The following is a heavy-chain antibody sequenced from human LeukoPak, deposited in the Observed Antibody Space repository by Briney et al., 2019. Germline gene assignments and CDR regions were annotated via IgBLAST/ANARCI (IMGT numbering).Heavy chain of an antibody. V-gene: IGHV4-4*07. D-gene: IGHD3-3*01. Sequence: SETLSLTCTVSGGSISSYYWSWIRQPAGKGLEWIGRIYTSGSTNYNPSLKSRVTMSVDTSKNQFSLKLSSVTAADTAVYYCARDLYYDFWSGYYPHDAFDTWGQGTMVTVSS. CDR3: ARDLYYDFWSGYYPHDAFDT. CDR2: IYTSGST. J-gene: IGHJ3*02. CDR1: GGSISSYY.